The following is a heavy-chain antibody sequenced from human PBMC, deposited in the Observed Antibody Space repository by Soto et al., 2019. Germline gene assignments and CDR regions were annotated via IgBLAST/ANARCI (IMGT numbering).Heavy chain of an antibody. CDR3: TRSYISSSYWFDA. D-gene: IGHD6-6*01. Sequence: ASLKGSCKASGYSFITYFMHWVLQAPGQGLEWMGVINPSRGTTTYAQQFQDRVTMTRDTSASTVYMELSSLRSEDTAMYYCTRSYISSSYWFDAWGQGTLVTVSS. CDR1: GYSFITYF. V-gene: IGHV1-46*03. J-gene: IGHJ5*02. CDR2: INPSRGTT.